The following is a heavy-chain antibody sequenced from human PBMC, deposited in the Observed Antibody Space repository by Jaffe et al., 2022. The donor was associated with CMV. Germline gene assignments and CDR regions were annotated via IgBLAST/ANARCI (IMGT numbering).Heavy chain of an antibody. D-gene: IGHD3-10*01. V-gene: IGHV3-33*01. Sequence: QVQLVESGGGVVQPGRSLRLSCAASGFTFSSYGMHWVRQAPGKGLEWVAVIWYDGSNKYYADSVKGRFTISRDNSKNTLYLQMNSLRAEDTAVYYCARSPRLLWFGELPLYYYYGMDVWGQGTTVTVSS. CDR2: IWYDGSNK. CDR3: ARSPRLLWFGELPLYYYYGMDV. J-gene: IGHJ6*02. CDR1: GFTFSSYG.